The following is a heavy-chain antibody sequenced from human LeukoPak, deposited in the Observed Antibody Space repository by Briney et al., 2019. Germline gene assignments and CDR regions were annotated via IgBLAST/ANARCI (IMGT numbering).Heavy chain of an antibody. Sequence: SGTLSLTCGVSGGSISNTNWWTWVRQPPGKGLEWIGEVDLLGRTNYNPSLKSRVGISVDKSENHISLWLTSVTAADTAVYYCAREGGPYRPLDYSGQGTLVTVSS. CDR2: VDLLGRT. CDR1: GGSISNTNW. J-gene: IGHJ4*02. CDR3: AREGGPYRPLDY. V-gene: IGHV4-4*02.